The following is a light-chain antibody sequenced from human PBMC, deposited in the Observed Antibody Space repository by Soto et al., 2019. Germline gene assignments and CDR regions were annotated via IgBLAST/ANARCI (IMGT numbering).Light chain of an antibody. CDR2: EVS. Sequence: QSALTQPASVSGSPGQSITISCTGTSSDIGTYNYVSWYQQHPGKVPKLMIYEVSNRPSAVSNRFSGSKSGNTASLAISGLQAEDEADYYCSSYTTSSTQVFGGGTKLTVL. CDR3: SSYTTSSTQV. CDR1: SSDIGTYNY. J-gene: IGLJ3*02. V-gene: IGLV2-14*01.